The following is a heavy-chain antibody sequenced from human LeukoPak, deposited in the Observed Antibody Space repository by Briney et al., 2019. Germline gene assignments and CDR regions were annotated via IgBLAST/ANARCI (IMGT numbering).Heavy chain of an antibody. CDR2: IFTNGNT. V-gene: IGHV4-4*07. CDR1: GALISLYY. D-gene: IGHD3-22*01. Sequence: SDPLTLTCTLSGALISLYYWACIRQSAGKGLEWIVRIFTNGNTDFNPSLKSRITMSVDPSKNQFSLKLTSVTAADRAVYYCARESRTYDGSGYYYDSWGQGTLVTVSS. J-gene: IGHJ4*02. CDR3: ARESRTYDGSGYYYDS.